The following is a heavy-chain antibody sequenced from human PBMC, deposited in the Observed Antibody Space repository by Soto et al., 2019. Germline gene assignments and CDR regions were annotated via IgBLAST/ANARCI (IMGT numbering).Heavy chain of an antibody. Sequence: SETLSLTCTVSGGSISSSSYYWGWIRQPPGKGLEWIGSIYYSGSTYYNPSLKSRVTISVDTSKNQFSLKLSSVTAADTAVYYCARQDTVTTYDIWGQGPMVTVSS. J-gene: IGHJ3*02. CDR2: IYYSGST. CDR3: ARQDTVTTYDI. D-gene: IGHD4-17*01. V-gene: IGHV4-39*01. CDR1: GGSISSSSYY.